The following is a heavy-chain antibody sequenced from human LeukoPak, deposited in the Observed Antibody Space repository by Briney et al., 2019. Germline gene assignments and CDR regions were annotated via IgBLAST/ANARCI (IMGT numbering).Heavy chain of an antibody. V-gene: IGHV1-18*01. CDR2: INANTGST. J-gene: IGHJ5*01. D-gene: IGHD6-13*01. Sequence: ASVKVSCKASGYTFNTNGLNWVRQAPGQGLQWMGWINANTGSTNYAQIFQGRVAMPTDTSTNTAYLELTSLTSDDTAIYYCARDAFQGSSWSNWFDSWGQGTLVIVSS. CDR3: ARDAFQGSSWSNWFDS. CDR1: GYTFNTNG.